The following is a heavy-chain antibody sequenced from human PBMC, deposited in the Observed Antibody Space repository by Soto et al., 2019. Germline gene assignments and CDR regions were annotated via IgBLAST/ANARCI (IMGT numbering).Heavy chain of an antibody. Sequence: QVQLVQSGAEVKKPGASVKVSCKASGYTFTSYYMHWVRQAPGQGLEWMGIINPSGGSTSYAQKFQGIVTIARDTATGIVYMELSCLRSEDTAVYYCARATSPRSYGKTLSYFDYWGQGTLVTVSS. J-gene: IGHJ4*02. CDR1: GYTFTSYY. V-gene: IGHV1-46*01. CDR2: INPSGGST. D-gene: IGHD5-18*01. CDR3: ARATSPRSYGKTLSYFDY.